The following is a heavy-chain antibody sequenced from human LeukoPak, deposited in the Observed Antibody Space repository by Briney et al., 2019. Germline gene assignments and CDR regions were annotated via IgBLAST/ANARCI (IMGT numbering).Heavy chain of an antibody. J-gene: IGHJ5*02. Sequence: SETLSLTCTVSGGSISSYYWSWIRQPPGTGLEWIGYIYYSGSTNYNPSLKSRVTISVDTSKNQFSLKLSSVTAADTAVYYCARSTCSSTSCYWFDPWGQGTLVTVSS. CDR3: ARSTCSSTSCYWFDP. V-gene: IGHV4-59*01. CDR2: IYYSGST. D-gene: IGHD2-2*01. CDR1: GGSISSYY.